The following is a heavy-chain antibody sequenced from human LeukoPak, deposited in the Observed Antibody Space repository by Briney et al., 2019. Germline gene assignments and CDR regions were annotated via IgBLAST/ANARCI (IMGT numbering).Heavy chain of an antibody. CDR3: ASSRQMWYFQN. CDR2: IYYSGST. D-gene: IGHD2-21*01. CDR1: GGSISSYY. J-gene: IGHJ1*01. V-gene: IGHV4-59*01. Sequence: SETLSLTCIVSGGSISSYYWSWIRQPPGKGLEWIGYIYYSGSTNYNPSLKSRVTISVDTSKNQFSLKLSSVTAADTAVYYCASSRQMWYFQNWGRGTLVTVSS.